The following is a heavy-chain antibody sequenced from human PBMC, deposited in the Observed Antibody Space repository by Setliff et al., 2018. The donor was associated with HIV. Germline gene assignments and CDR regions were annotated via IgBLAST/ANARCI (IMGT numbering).Heavy chain of an antibody. J-gene: IGHJ2*01. V-gene: IGHV5-51*01. CDR2: IYPGDSDS. CDR1: GYSFITYW. Sequence: PGESLKISCKGSGYSFITYWIAWVRQMPGKGLEWMGIIYPGDSDSRYSPSFQGQVTISADKSISTAYLHWSSLKASDTAMYYCARRLGAHYYASGSYYQYWYFDLWGRGTLVTVSS. D-gene: IGHD3-10*01. CDR3: ARRLGAHYYASGSYYQYWYFDL.